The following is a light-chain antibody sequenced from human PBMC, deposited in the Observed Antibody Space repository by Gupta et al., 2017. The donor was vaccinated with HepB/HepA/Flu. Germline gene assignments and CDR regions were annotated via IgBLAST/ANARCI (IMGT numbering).Light chain of an antibody. CDR3: SSYTSSSTGV. Sequence: QSALTPPPSVSSSPGQSVTISCTGTSSDVGSYNRVSWYQQPPGTAPKLMIYEVSNRPSGVADRFSGSKAGNTASLTISGLQAEDEADYYCSSYTSSSTGVFGAGTKLTVL. J-gene: IGLJ2*01. V-gene: IGLV2-18*02. CDR1: SSDVGSYNR. CDR2: EVS.